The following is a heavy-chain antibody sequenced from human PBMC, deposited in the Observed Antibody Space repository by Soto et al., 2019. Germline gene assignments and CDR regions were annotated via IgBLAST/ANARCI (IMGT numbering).Heavy chain of an antibody. CDR1: GFTVSSNY. V-gene: IGHV3-66*01. J-gene: IGHJ6*02. CDR2: IYSGGST. CDR3: ARDFAYYYDCSGYPAPSYGMDV. D-gene: IGHD3-22*01. Sequence: GGSLRLSCAASGFTVSSNYMSWVRQAPGKGLEWVSVIYSGGSTYYADSVKGRFTISRDNSKNTLYPQMNSLRAEDTAVYYCARDFAYYYDCSGYPAPSYGMDVWGQGTTVPVS.